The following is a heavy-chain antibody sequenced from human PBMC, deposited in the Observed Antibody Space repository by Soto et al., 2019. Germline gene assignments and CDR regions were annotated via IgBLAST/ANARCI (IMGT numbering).Heavy chain of an antibody. CDR3: VRDMNV. CDR2: TNQDGSAR. Sequence: EVQLVESGGGVVQPGGSLRLSCSVSGFTFSTYWMTWVRQAPGKGLEWVANTNQDGSARYYVDSVKGRFTISRDNAKNSLFLQMNSLRVEDTAVYYCVRDMNVW. J-gene: IGHJ6*01. V-gene: IGHV3-7*01. CDR1: GFTFSTYW.